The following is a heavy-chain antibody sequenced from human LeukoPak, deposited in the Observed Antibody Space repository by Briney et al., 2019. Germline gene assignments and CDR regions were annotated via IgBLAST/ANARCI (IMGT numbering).Heavy chain of an antibody. V-gene: IGHV4-38-2*02. Sequence: SETLSLTCTVSGYSISGGYYWGWIRQPPGKGLEWIGSIYHSGITNYNPSLKSRVTISVDTSKNQFSLKLSSVTAADTAMYYCAGDHSSTRWGEWFDPWGQGTLVTVSS. J-gene: IGHJ5*02. D-gene: IGHD6-13*01. CDR1: GYSISGGYY. CDR3: AGDHSSTRWGEWFDP. CDR2: IYHSGIT.